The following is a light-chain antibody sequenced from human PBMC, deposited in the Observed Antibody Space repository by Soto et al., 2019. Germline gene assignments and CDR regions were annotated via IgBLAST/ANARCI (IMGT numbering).Light chain of an antibody. CDR1: QTIRSDF. V-gene: IGKV3-20*01. Sequence: EIVLTQSPGTLSLSPGERATLSCRASQTIRSDFLAWYQQKPGQAPRLLIYATSSRAADIPDRFSGSGSGTDFTLTISRLESEDFAVYYCQQYGSSLMYSFGQVTKLEIK. CDR2: ATS. J-gene: IGKJ2*03. CDR3: QQYGSSLMYS.